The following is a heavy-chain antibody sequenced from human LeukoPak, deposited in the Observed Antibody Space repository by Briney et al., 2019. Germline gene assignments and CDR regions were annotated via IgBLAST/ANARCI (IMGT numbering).Heavy chain of an antibody. J-gene: IGHJ1*01. D-gene: IGHD6-25*01. CDR1: GFTFSNYA. Sequence: GGSLRLSCGGSGFTFSNYAMIWVRQAPGKGLEWVSGISGSGGSSFYADSVKGRFTISRDNSKNTVYLLMNSLTAADTAVYYCAKRADSPQRYFQHWGQGTLVTVSS. CDR3: AKRADSPQRYFQH. CDR2: ISGSGGSS. V-gene: IGHV3-23*01.